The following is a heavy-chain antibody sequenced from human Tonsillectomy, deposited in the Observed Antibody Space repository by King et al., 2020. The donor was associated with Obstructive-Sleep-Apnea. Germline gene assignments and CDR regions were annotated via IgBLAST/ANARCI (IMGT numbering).Heavy chain of an antibody. V-gene: IGHV3-11*01. D-gene: IGHD6-13*01. Sequence: QVQLVESGGGLVKPGGSLRLSCAASGFIFSDYYMSWIRQAPGKGLEWVSYISSSGNNRYYADSVKGRFTISRDNAKKSLYLQMNSLRAEDTAVYYCARTSPAAGRNDYWGQGTLVTVSS. CDR3: ARTSPAAGRNDY. J-gene: IGHJ4*02. CDR2: ISSSGNNR. CDR1: GFIFSDYY.